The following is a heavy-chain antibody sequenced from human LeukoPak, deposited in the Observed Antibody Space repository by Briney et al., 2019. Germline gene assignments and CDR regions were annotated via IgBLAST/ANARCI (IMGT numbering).Heavy chain of an antibody. CDR3: ARDRDAFNGGAFDI. D-gene: IGHD3-16*01. V-gene: IGHV4-30-4*01. Sequence: SQTLPLTCTVSGGSISSGDYYWSWIRQPPGKGLEWIGYIYYSGSTYYNPSLKSRVTISVDTSKNQFSLKLSSVTAADTAVYYCARDRDAFNGGAFDIWGQGTMVTVSS. J-gene: IGHJ3*02. CDR2: IYYSGST. CDR1: GGSISSGDYY.